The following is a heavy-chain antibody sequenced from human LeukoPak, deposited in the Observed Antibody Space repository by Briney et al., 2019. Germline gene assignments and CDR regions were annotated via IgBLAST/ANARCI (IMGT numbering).Heavy chain of an antibody. J-gene: IGHJ5*02. Sequence: GGSLRLSCAASGFTFSSYEMNWVRQAPGKGLKWFSYISSSGSTIYYADSVKGRFTISRDNAKNSLYLQMNSLRAEDTAVYYCARTTYYYDSSGYGNWFDPWGQGTLVPVSS. CDR3: ARTTYYYDSSGYGNWFDP. D-gene: IGHD3-22*01. V-gene: IGHV3-48*03. CDR2: ISSSGSTI. CDR1: GFTFSSYE.